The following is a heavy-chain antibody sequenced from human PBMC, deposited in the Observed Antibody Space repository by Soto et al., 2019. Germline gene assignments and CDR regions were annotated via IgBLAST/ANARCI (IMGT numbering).Heavy chain of an antibody. CDR3: GRGRGGD. Sequence: QAQLVESGGGLVQPGGSLRLSCAASGFTFSDYYMSWIRQAPGKGLEWISYFSNSGTYTNYADSVKGRCTIASDNAKNSLYLRMNGVRAEDTAVYYCGRGRGGDWGQGSLVTVSS. D-gene: IGHD3-10*01. CDR1: GFTFSDYY. V-gene: IGHV3-11*06. J-gene: IGHJ4*02. CDR2: FSNSGTYT.